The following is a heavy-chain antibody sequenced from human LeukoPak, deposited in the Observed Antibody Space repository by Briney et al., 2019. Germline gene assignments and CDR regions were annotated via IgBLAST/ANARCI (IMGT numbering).Heavy chain of an antibody. J-gene: IGHJ4*02. CDR1: GYTFTDYY. CDR3: ARDLAMYSPDLDY. CDR2: INPKTGVT. D-gene: IGHD1-26*01. V-gene: IGHV1-2*02. Sequence: ASVKVSCKASGYTFTDYYLHWVRQAPGHGLEWMGWINPKTGVTKYAQNFQGTVTMTRDTSINTAYMEVSRLRSDDTAVFYCARDLAMYSPDLDYWGQGTLVTVSS.